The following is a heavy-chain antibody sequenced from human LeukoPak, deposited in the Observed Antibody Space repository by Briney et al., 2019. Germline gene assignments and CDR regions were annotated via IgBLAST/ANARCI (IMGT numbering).Heavy chain of an antibody. CDR1: GFSFRSSE. Sequence: GGSLRLSCAASGFSFRSSEMNWVRQARGKGLEWVSAISSSGTIIYYADSLKGRFTISRDNAKNSLFLQMNSLRAEDTAVYYCARVYYGSAINWFDPWGQGTLVTVSS. J-gene: IGHJ5*02. CDR2: ISSSGTII. CDR3: ARVYYGSAINWFDP. V-gene: IGHV3-48*03. D-gene: IGHD3-10*01.